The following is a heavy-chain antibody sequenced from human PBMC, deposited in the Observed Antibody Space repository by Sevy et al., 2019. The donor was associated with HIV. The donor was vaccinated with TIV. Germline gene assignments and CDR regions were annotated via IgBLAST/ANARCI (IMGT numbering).Heavy chain of an antibody. D-gene: IGHD2-15*01. CDR2: IYYSGST. J-gene: IGHJ4*02. CDR1: GGSISSYY. V-gene: IGHV4-59*13. Sequence: SETLSLTCTVSGGSISSYYWSWIRQPPGKGLEWIGYIYYSGSTNYNPSLKSRVTISVDTSKNQFSLKLSSVTAADTAGYYCAREFCSGGSCRFDYWGQGTLVTVSS. CDR3: AREFCSGGSCRFDY.